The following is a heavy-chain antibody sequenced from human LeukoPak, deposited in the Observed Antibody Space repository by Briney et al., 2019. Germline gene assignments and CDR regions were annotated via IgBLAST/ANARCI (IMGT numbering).Heavy chain of an antibody. Sequence: SETLSLTCTVSGGSISSYYWSWIRQPPGKGLEWIGYIYSTGTTNYNPSLKSRVTISVDTSRNQFSLKLSSVTAADTAVYYCARQGTAYSFDFWGQGTLVSVSS. CDR1: GGSISSYY. CDR2: IYSTGTT. J-gene: IGHJ4*02. CDR3: ARQGTAYSFDF. D-gene: IGHD5-12*01. V-gene: IGHV4-59*08.